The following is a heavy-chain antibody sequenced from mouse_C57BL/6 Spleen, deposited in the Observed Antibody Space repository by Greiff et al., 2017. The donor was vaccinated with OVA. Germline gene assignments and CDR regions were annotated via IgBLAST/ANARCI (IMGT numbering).Heavy chain of an antibody. CDR2: INPNNGGT. V-gene: IGHV1-26*01. CDR1: GYTFTDYY. J-gene: IGHJ1*03. D-gene: IGHD2-1*01. Sequence: EVQLQQSGPELVKPGASVKISCKASGYTFTDYYMNWVKQSHGKSLEWIGDINPNNGGTSYNQTFKGKATLTVDKSSSTAYMELRSLTSEDSAVYYCARSSIYYGNYWYFDVWGTGTTVTVSS. CDR3: ARSSIYYGNYWYFDV.